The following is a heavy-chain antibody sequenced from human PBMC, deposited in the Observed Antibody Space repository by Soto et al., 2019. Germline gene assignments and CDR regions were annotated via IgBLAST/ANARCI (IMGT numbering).Heavy chain of an antibody. J-gene: IGHJ5*02. CDR2: IYQSGTT. Sequence: QVQLQESGPGLVKPSETLSLTCAVSGGSVSGDDWWSWVRQPPEKGLEWIGEIYQSGTTNYNPSLNRRVPISLDKSKNPLSLKLTSLTAADTAVYYCARGSGWRVDPWGQGTLVTVSS. CDR3: ARGSGWRVDP. V-gene: IGHV4-4*02. D-gene: IGHD2-15*01. CDR1: GGSVSGDDW.